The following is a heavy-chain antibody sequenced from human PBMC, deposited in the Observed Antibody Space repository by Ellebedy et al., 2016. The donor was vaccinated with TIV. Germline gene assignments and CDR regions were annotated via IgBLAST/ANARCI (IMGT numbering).Heavy chain of an antibody. Sequence: ASVKVSXXASGYTFTGYYMHWVRQAPGQGLEWMGWINPNSGGTNYAQKFQGRVTMTRDTSISTAYMELSRLRSDDTAVYYRARDQEIVVVVAATSQLYYYGMDVWGQGTTVTVSS. CDR1: GYTFTGYY. CDR2: INPNSGGT. J-gene: IGHJ6*02. V-gene: IGHV1-2*02. CDR3: ARDQEIVVVVAATSQLYYYGMDV. D-gene: IGHD2-15*01.